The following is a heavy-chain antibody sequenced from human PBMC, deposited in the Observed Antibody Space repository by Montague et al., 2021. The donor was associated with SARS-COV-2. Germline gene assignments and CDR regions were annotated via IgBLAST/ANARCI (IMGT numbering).Heavy chain of an antibody. J-gene: IGHJ6*02. Sequence: SETLSLTCTVSGGSISSSSYYWGWIRQPPGKGLEWIGSIYYSGSTXYNPSLKSRVTISVDTSKNQFSLKLSLVTAADTAVYYCARVGRQQLVRLSGMDVWGQGTTVTVSS. D-gene: IGHD6-13*01. CDR1: GGSISSSSYY. CDR2: IYYSGST. CDR3: ARVGRQQLVRLSGMDV. V-gene: IGHV4-39*07.